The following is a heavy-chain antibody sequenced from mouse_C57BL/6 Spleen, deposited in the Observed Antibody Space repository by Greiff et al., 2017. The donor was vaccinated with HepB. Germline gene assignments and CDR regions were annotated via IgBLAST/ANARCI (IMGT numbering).Heavy chain of an antibody. Sequence: VKLMESGAELARPGASVKLSCKASGYTFTSYGISWVKQRTGQGLEWIGEIYPRSGNTYYNEKFKGKATLTADKSSSTAYMELRSLTSEDSAVYFCKSGFAYWGQGTLVTVSA. CDR1: GYTFTSYG. V-gene: IGHV1-81*01. J-gene: IGHJ3*01. CDR3: KSGFAY. CDR2: IYPRSGNT.